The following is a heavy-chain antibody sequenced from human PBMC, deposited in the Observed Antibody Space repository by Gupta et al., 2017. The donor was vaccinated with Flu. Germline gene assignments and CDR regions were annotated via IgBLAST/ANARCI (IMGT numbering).Heavy chain of an antibody. J-gene: IGHJ4*02. CDR1: GGSISIGGYY. CDR2: IYYSGST. D-gene: IGHD3-22*01. V-gene: IGHV4-31*03. CDR3: ARIQTGVHMIDQAGDY. Sequence: QVQLQESGPGLVKPSQTLSLTCTVSGGSISIGGYYWSWIRQHPGKGLEWIGYIYYSGSTYYNPSLKSRVTISVDTSKNQFSLKLSSVTAADTAVYYCARIQTGVHMIDQAGDYWGQGTLVTVSS.